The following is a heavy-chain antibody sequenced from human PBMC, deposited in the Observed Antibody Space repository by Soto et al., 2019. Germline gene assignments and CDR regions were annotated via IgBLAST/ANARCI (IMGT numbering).Heavy chain of an antibody. V-gene: IGHV1-3*01. CDR2: INAGNGNT. J-gene: IGHJ6*02. CDR3: ARVYYGSGSYYYYYGMDV. D-gene: IGHD3-10*01. CDR1: GYTFTSYA. Sequence: GASVKVSCKASGYTFTSYAMHWLRQAPGQRLEWMGWINAGNGNTKYSQKFQGRVTITRDTSASTAYMELSSLRSEDTAVYYCARVYYGSGSYYYYYGMDVWGQGTTVTVSS.